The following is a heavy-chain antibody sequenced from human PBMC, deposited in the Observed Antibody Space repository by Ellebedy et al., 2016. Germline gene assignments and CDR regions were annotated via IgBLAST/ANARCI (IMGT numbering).Heavy chain of an antibody. V-gene: IGHV3-23*01. Sequence: GESLKISCAATGFTFSSYTMSWVRQAPGKGLEWISAISGSGGRTSYADSVKGRFTISRDSSKNTLFLQMNSLRVDDMAIYYCAKAHPYGSGTFRPFDYWGQGTLVTVSS. D-gene: IGHD3-10*01. CDR1: GFTFSSYT. CDR3: AKAHPYGSGTFRPFDY. J-gene: IGHJ4*02. CDR2: ISGSGGRT.